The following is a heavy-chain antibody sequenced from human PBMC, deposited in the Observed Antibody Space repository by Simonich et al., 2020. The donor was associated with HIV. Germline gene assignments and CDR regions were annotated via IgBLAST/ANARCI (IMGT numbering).Heavy chain of an antibody. V-gene: IGHV4-34*01. Sequence: QVQLQQWGAGLLKPSETLSLTCAVYGGSFSGYYWSWIRQPPGKGLGWIGEINHSGSTNYNPALKSLVTISVDTSKNQFSLKLSSVTAADTAVYYCARLTAGGLGEYFQHWGQGTLVTVSS. D-gene: IGHD6-13*01. J-gene: IGHJ1*01. CDR1: GGSFSGYY. CDR3: ARLTAGGLGEYFQH. CDR2: INHSGST.